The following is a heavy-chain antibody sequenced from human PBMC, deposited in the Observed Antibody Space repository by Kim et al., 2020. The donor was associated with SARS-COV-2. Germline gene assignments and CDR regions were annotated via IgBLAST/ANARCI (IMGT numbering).Heavy chain of an antibody. CDR3: ARTAGWEPFDP. V-gene: IGHV4-39*01. CDR1: GDSINSYSYC. D-gene: IGHD1-26*01. Sequence: SETLSLTCTVSGDSINSYSYCWVWIRQPKGQELVWIANIYYSGSTYYNPSLKSRVTITVDTSKNQFSLKLRSVAAADSAVYYCARTAGWEPFDPWGQGTPVTVSS. J-gene: IGHJ5*02. CDR2: IYYSGST.